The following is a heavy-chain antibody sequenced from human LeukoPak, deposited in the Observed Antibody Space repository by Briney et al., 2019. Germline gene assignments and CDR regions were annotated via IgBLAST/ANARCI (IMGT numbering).Heavy chain of an antibody. CDR2: IYYSGST. CDR3: ARDPLNEGNHLDY. D-gene: IGHD4-23*01. J-gene: IGHJ4*02. CDR1: GGSISSGDYY. Sequence: SETLSLTCTVSGGSISSGDYYWSWIRQPPGKGLEWIGYIYYSGSTYYNPSLKSRVTISVDTSKNQFSLKLSSVTAADTAVYYCARDPLNEGNHLDYWAQGTLVTVSS. V-gene: IGHV4-30-4*01.